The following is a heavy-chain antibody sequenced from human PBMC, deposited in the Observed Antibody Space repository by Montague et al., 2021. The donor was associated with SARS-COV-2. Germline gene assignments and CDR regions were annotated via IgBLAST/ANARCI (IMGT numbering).Heavy chain of an antibody. D-gene: IGHD6-19*01. Sequence: TQSLTCSLSGGSISSGGFSWSWIRQPPGKGLEWIGHIFHTGTPHYSPSLKSRVTISIDRSKNQFSLNLDSVTAADTAVYYCARLKVAPNGGWNWFDPWGQGILVTVSS. CDR2: IFHTGTP. CDR1: GGSISSGGFS. V-gene: IGHV4-30-2*01. J-gene: IGHJ5*02. CDR3: ARLKVAPNGGWNWFDP.